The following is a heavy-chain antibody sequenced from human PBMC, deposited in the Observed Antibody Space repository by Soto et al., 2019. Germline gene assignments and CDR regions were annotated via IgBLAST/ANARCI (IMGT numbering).Heavy chain of an antibody. Sequence: ASVKISCKASGYTFTSYAMHWVGQAPGQKLEGMGWINAGNGNTKYSQKFQGRVTITRGTSASTAYMELSSLRSEDTAVYYCPSARQLLLASWFDPWGQGTLVTVSS. J-gene: IGHJ5*02. CDR1: GYTFTSYA. D-gene: IGHD2-2*01. CDR2: INAGNGNT. V-gene: IGHV1-3*01. CDR3: PSARQLLLASWFDP.